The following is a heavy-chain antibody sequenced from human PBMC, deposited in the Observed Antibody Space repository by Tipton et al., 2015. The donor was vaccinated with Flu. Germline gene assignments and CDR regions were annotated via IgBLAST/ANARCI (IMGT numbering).Heavy chain of an antibody. Sequence: GLVKPSETLSLTCTVSGYSISSRYYWGWIRQPPGKGLEWIGCGYHGGTTYYNPSLKSRVAISLDTFKNQFSLRLTSVTAADTAAYYCATTTYYYGSGSHDYWGQGTLVTVSS. CDR3: ATTTYYYGSGSHDY. V-gene: IGHV4-38-2*02. D-gene: IGHD3-10*01. CDR2: GYHGGTT. CDR1: GYSISSRYY. J-gene: IGHJ4*02.